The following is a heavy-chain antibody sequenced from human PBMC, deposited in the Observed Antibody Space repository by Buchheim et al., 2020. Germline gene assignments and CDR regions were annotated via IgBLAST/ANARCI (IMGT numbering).Heavy chain of an antibody. J-gene: IGHJ6*03. CDR1: GGSISGADDY. D-gene: IGHD4-23*01. CDR3: ARSRSTRWAYYYMDV. Sequence: QLQLQESGPGLLKASETLSLTCTVSGGSISGADDYWAWIRQSPEKGLEWIGSIYYSGKTFYNPSLKSRVTISVDTSENQFSLGLSSVTASDTAVYYCARSRSTRWAYYYMDVWGKGT. V-gene: IGHV4-39*01. CDR2: IYYSGKT.